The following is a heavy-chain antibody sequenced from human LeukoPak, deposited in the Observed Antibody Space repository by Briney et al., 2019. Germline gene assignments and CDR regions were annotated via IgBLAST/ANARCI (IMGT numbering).Heavy chain of an antibody. Sequence: SVKVSCKASGFTFTSSAMQWVRHARGQRLEWIGWIVVGSGNTNYAQKFQERVTITRDMSTSTAYMEVSSLRSEGTAVYYCAAGGNTRDDAFDIWGQGTMVTVSS. CDR2: IVVGSGNT. D-gene: IGHD4-23*01. CDR3: AAGGNTRDDAFDI. V-gene: IGHV1-58*02. CDR1: GFTFTSSA. J-gene: IGHJ3*02.